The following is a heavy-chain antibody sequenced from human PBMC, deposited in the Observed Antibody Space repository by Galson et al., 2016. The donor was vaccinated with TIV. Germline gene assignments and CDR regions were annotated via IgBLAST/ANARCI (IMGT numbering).Heavy chain of an antibody. D-gene: IGHD3-10*01. CDR3: ARSDSYYKYALDV. Sequence: SVKVSCKASGYSFTGYFMHCVRQAPGQGLEWTGWVNPKTGATTYAQEFQGRITMTRDTSASTVYMDLNRLQSDDTAVYYCARSDSYYKYALDVWGQGTTVTVSS. CDR1: GYSFTGYF. J-gene: IGHJ3*01. V-gene: IGHV1-2*02. CDR2: VNPKTGAT.